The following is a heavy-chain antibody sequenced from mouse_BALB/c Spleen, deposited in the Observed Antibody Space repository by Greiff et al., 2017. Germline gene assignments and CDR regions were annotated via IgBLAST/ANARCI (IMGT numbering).Heavy chain of an antibody. CDR3: ARSGLLSD. Sequence: VQLQQSGPELVKPGASVKISCKASGYAFSSSWMNWVKQRPGQGLEWIGRIYPGDGDTNYNGKFKGKATLTADKSSSTAYMQLSSLTSVDSAVYFCARSGLLSDWGQGTLVTVSA. J-gene: IGHJ3*01. V-gene: IGHV1-82*01. CDR2: IYPGDGDT. CDR1: GYAFSSSW. D-gene: IGHD2-10*01.